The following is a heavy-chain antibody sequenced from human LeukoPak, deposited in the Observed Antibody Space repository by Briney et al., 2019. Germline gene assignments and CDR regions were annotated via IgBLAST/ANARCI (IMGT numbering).Heavy chain of an antibody. D-gene: IGHD2-2*01. CDR1: GGSISSSSYY. Sequence: PSETLSLTYTVSGGSISSSSYYWGWIRQPPGKGLEWIGSIYYSGSTYYNPSLKSRVTISVDTSKNQFSLKLSSVTAADTAVYYCAKGYCRGNSCYDDRGAFDYWGQGTLVTVSS. CDR2: IYYSGST. V-gene: IGHV4-39*07. CDR3: AKGYCRGNSCYDDRGAFDY. J-gene: IGHJ4*02.